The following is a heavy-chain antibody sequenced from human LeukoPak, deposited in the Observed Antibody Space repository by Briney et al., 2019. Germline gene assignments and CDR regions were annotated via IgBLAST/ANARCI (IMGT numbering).Heavy chain of an antibody. Sequence: PGGSLRLSCTGSGFTFSGYWMHWVRQVPGKGLVWASRINSDGSDMSYADSVRGRFTISRDNAKNTVYLQMNSLRVEDTALYYCARDSRWYNGRYYDEGIDYWGQGTLVTVSS. J-gene: IGHJ4*02. D-gene: IGHD1-26*01. CDR1: GFTFSGYW. CDR2: INSDGSDM. V-gene: IGHV3-74*01. CDR3: ARDSRWYNGRYYDEGIDY.